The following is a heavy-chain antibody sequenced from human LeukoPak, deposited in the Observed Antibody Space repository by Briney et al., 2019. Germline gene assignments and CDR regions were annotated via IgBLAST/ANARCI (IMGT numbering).Heavy chain of an antibody. CDR2: IYYSGST. D-gene: IGHD3-10*01. CDR3: ARGPYGSGSYYNVEGFAGVGETRKNWFDP. CDR1: GGSFSGYY. V-gene: IGHV4-59*01. J-gene: IGHJ5*02. Sequence: PSETLSLTCAVYGGSFSGYYWSWIRQPPGKGLEWIGYIYYSGSTNYNPSLKSRVTISVDTSKNQFSLKLSSVTAAGTAVYYCARGPYGSGSYYNVEGFAGVGETRKNWFDPWGQGTLVTVSS.